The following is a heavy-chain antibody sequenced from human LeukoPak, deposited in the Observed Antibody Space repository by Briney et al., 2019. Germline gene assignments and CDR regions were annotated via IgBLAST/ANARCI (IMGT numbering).Heavy chain of an antibody. CDR1: GYIFINHG. Sequence: ASVNVSCKASGYIFINHGISWVRQAPGQGLEWMGWISAYNGRTEYAPKFQDRVTMTTDTSTTTAYMELRSLASDDTAVYYCGRWAPNPNDYWGQGTLVTVS. J-gene: IGHJ4*02. CDR2: ISAYNGRT. CDR3: GRWAPNPNDY. V-gene: IGHV1-18*01.